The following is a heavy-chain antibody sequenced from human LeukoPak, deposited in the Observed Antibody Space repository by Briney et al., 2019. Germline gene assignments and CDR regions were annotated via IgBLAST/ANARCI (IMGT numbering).Heavy chain of an antibody. V-gene: IGHV3-74*01. J-gene: IGHJ4*02. CDR3: ARARYDSSGYSFFDY. Sequence: VGSLRLSCAASGFTFSSYWMYWVRQAPGKGLVWVSRINSDESSTSYADSVKGRFTISRDNSKNTLYLQMNSLRAEDTAVYYCARARYDSSGYSFFDYWGQGTLVTVSS. D-gene: IGHD3-22*01. CDR2: INSDESST. CDR1: GFTFSSYW.